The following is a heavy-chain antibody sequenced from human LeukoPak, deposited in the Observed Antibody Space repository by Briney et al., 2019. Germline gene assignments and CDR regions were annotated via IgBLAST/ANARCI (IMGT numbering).Heavy chain of an antibody. CDR2: ISGSGSST. V-gene: IGHV3-23*01. CDR3: AKGDDDFLDVFDI. CDR1: AFTCSSYT. D-gene: IGHD3-3*01. J-gene: IGHJ3*02. Sequence: PGGSLILSCAASAFTCSSYTMSWVRQAPGKGLVGFSGISGSGSSTYHAESAMGRFTISRDNSKNTLHLQMNSLRGEDTDIYYCAKGDDDFLDVFDIWGQATVVTVYS.